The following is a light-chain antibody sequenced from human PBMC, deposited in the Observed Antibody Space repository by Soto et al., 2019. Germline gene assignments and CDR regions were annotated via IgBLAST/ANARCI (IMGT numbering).Light chain of an antibody. Sequence: EIVLTQSPGTLSLSPGERATLSCRASESVSTNYLAWYQQKPGQAPRLLISGASSRATGIPDRFSGSGSGADFTLTINRLEPEDFAVYYCQQYGSVPLTFGRGTKVEIK. CDR1: ESVSTNY. J-gene: IGKJ4*01. V-gene: IGKV3-20*01. CDR3: QQYGSVPLT. CDR2: GAS.